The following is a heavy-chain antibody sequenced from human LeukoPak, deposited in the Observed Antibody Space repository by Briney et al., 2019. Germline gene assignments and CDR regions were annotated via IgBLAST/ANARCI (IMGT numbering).Heavy chain of an antibody. D-gene: IGHD3-10*01. CDR1: GGSISSYY. Sequence: PSETLSLTCTVSGGSISSYYWSWIRQPPGKGLEWIGEINHSGSTNYNPSLKSRVTISVDTSKNQFSLKLSSVTAADTAVYYCARGSYYGSGSYFARYYYYYMDVWGKGTTVTVSS. CDR2: INHSGST. CDR3: ARGSYYGSGSYFARYYYYYMDV. V-gene: IGHV4-34*01. J-gene: IGHJ6*03.